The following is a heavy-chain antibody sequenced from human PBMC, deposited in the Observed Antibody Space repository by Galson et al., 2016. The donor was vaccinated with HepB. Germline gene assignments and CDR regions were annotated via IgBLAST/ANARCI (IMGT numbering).Heavy chain of an antibody. Sequence: SLRLSCAASGFTFSSYGMNWVRQAPGRGLEWIAYIGGHTSSTFYADSVKGRFTISRDNAKNSLSLHMIGLRAEDTAVYYCARARYSSAAHSGYYFDYWGQGTLVPVSS. J-gene: IGHJ4*02. D-gene: IGHD6-19*01. CDR1: GFTFSSYG. CDR2: IGGHTSST. CDR3: ARARYSSAAHSGYYFDY. V-gene: IGHV3-48*01.